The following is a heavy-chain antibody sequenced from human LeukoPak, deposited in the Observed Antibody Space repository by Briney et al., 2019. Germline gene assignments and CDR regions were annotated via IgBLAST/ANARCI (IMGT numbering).Heavy chain of an antibody. V-gene: IGHV4-59*11. J-gene: IGHJ3*02. CDR2: IYYSGTT. D-gene: IGHD3-22*01. Sequence: PSETLSLTCTVSGGSISSHYWSWIRQSPERGLEWIGFIYYSGTTRYNPSLRGRVTTSVDTSTNRFSLKLTSVTAADTAVYYCARLLNNDNSGDPDTFDMWGQGTMVTVSS. CDR3: ARLLNNDNSGDPDTFDM. CDR1: GGSISSHY.